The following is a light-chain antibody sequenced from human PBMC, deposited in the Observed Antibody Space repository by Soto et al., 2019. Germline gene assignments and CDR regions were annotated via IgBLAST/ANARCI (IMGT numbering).Light chain of an antibody. Sequence: DVQMTQSPSSLSASVGDSLTLTCRASQTVTSYLNWFQQKPGKAPKLLIYDASTLETGVPSRFSGSGSGTDFTFTIRSLQPEDLATYYCQQYDDFPHTFGQGTKLEIK. CDR2: DAS. CDR1: QTVTSY. CDR3: QQYDDFPHT. V-gene: IGKV1-33*01. J-gene: IGKJ2*01.